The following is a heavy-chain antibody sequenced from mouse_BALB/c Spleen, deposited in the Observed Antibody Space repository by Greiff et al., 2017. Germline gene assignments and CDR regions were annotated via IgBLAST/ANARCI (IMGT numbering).Heavy chain of an antibody. J-gene: IGHJ3*01. CDR1: GYSITSDYA. D-gene: IGHD2-14*01. V-gene: IGHV3-2*02. Sequence: EVKLVESGPGLVKPSQSLSLTCTVTGYSITSDYAWNWIRQFPGNKLEWMGYISYSGSTSYNPSLKSRISITRDTSKNQFFLQLNSVTTEDTATYYCARGRYLSYWGQGTLVTVSA. CDR2: ISYSGST. CDR3: ARGRYLSY.